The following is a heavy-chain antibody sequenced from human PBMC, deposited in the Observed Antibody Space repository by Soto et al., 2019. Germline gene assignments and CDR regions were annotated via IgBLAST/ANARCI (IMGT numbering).Heavy chain of an antibody. J-gene: IGHJ5*02. V-gene: IGHV3-23*01. CDR2: ISGSGGST. Sequence: EVQLFESGGGLVQPGGSLRLSCAASGFTFADYAMTWVRQAPGKGLEWVSAISGSGGSTYYADSVKGRFTISRDNSKNTLYLQMNSLRAEDTAAYYCAKGSPVVAAVDGFDPWGQGTLVTVSS. D-gene: IGHD2-15*01. CDR3: AKGSPVVAAVDGFDP. CDR1: GFTFADYA.